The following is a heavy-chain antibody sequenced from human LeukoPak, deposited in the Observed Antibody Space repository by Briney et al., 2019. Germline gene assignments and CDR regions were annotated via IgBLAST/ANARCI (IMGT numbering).Heavy chain of an antibody. CDR3: ARDSHISIVATIYRAFDI. J-gene: IGHJ3*02. CDR2: IYYSGST. CDR1: GGSISSGDYY. Sequence: SQTLSLTCTVSGGSISSGDYYWSWIRQPPGKGLEWIGYIYYSGSTYYNPSLKSRVTISVDTSKNQFSLKLSSVTAADTAVYYCARDSHISIVATIYRAFDIWGQGTMVTVSS. V-gene: IGHV4-30-4*08. D-gene: IGHD5-12*01.